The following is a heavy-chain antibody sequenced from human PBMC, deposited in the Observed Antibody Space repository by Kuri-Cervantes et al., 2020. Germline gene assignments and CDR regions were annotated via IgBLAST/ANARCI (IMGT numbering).Heavy chain of an antibody. J-gene: IGHJ4*02. CDR1: GYSFTSYG. CDR2: ISVYTGYT. V-gene: IGHV1-18*01. D-gene: IGHD3-3*01. Sequence: ASVKVSCKASGYSFTSYGISWVRQAPGQGLEWMGWISVYTGYTNYAQKFQGRVTMTTDTSTSTAYMELGSLRSDDTAVYYCARDRIFGVVITDYWGQGILVTVSS. CDR3: ARDRIFGVVITDY.